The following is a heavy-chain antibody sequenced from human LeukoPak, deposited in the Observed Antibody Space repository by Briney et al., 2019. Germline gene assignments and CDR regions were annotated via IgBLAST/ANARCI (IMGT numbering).Heavy chain of an antibody. J-gene: IGHJ3*02. CDR2: IYTSGST. CDR1: GGSISSGSYY. CDR3: ARLLDYYDSSGFSAFDI. V-gene: IGHV4-61*02. D-gene: IGHD3-22*01. Sequence: SETLSLTCTVSGGSISSGSYYWSWIRQPAGKGLEWIGRIYTSGSTNYNPSLKSRVTISVDTSKNQFSLKLSSVTAADTAVYYCARLLDYYDSSGFSAFDIWGQGTMVTVSS.